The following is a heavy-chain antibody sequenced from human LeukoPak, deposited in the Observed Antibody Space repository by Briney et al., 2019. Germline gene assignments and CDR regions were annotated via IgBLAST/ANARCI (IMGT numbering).Heavy chain of an antibody. Sequence: GSLRLSCAASGFTFSSYGMHWVRQAPGKGLEWVAVISCDGSNKYYADSVKGRFTISRDNSKNTLYLQMNSLRAEDTAVYYCAKGMTTVALDAFDIWGQGTMVTVSS. CDR3: AKGMTTVALDAFDI. CDR1: GFTFSSYG. V-gene: IGHV3-30*18. J-gene: IGHJ3*02. D-gene: IGHD4-23*01. CDR2: ISCDGSNK.